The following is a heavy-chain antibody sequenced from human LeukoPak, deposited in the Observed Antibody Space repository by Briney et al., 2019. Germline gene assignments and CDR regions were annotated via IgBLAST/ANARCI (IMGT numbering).Heavy chain of an antibody. Sequence: ASVKVSCKASGYTFTSYGISWVRQAPGQGLEWMGWINTNTGNPTYAQGFTGRFVFSLDTSVSTAYLQISSLKAEDTAVYYCARDYGSGWYTDTSYWGQGTLVTVSS. V-gene: IGHV7-4-1*02. J-gene: IGHJ4*02. D-gene: IGHD6-19*01. CDR2: INTNTGNP. CDR3: ARDYGSGWYTDTSY. CDR1: GYTFTSYG.